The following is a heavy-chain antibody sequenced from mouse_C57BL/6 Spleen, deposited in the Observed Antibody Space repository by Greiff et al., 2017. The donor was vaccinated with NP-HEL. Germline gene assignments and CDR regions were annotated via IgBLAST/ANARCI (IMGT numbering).Heavy chain of an antibody. V-gene: IGHV1-7*01. CDR3: ARGDWDPSYAMDY. D-gene: IGHD4-1*01. CDR1: GYTFTSYW. J-gene: IGHJ4*01. Sequence: VQLQQSGAELAKPGASVKLSCKASGYTFTSYWMHWVKQRPGQGLEWIGYINPSSGYTKYNQKFKDKATLTADKSSSTADMQLSSLTYEDSAVYYCARGDWDPSYAMDYWGQGTSVTVSS. CDR2: INPSSGYT.